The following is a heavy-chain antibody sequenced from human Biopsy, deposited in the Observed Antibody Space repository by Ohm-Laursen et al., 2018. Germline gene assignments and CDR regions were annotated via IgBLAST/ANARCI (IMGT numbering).Heavy chain of an antibody. D-gene: IGHD2-8*01. J-gene: IGHJ4*02. CDR3: ASRLYGPNPIDY. CDR2: ITHSGYT. Sequence: TLSLTCTVYSGSFSSNYWTWIRQPPGKGLEWIGEITHSGYTNYNPSLKSRVTVSVDTYKNQFSLKLSSVTAADTAVYYCASRLYGPNPIDYWGQGTLVTVSS. V-gene: IGHV4-34*01. CDR1: SGSFSSNY.